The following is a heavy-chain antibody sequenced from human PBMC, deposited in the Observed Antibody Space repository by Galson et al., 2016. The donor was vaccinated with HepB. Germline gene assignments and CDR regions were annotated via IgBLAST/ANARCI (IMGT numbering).Heavy chain of an antibody. CDR2: ISYDGSYS. J-gene: IGHJ3*01. CDR1: GFSFSTYA. Sequence: SLRLSCAASGFSFSTYAMHWVRQAPGKGLEWVALISYDGSYSSYADSVKGRFTISRDNSKKTLYLQMNSLRAEGTAVYYCAKVPSMVRGFWGQGTMVTVSS. V-gene: IGHV3-30*18. CDR3: AKVPSMVRGF. D-gene: IGHD3-10*01.